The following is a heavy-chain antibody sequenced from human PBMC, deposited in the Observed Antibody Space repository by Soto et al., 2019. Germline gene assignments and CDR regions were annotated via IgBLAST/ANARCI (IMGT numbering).Heavy chain of an antibody. V-gene: IGHV1-18*01. CDR2: VSGHNGKT. D-gene: IGHD3-16*01. CDR3: ARDFGAGMRLVGGSDY. Sequence: QVQLVQSGTEVKKPGASVKVSCKASGYTFTRFGINWVRQAPGQGLEWRGWVSGHNGKTHSAQNFQGRVTVITATSASTAYMAVRSVRADDTRLYCCARDFGAGMRLVGGSDYWGQGALVTVSS. J-gene: IGHJ4*02. CDR1: GYTFTRFG.